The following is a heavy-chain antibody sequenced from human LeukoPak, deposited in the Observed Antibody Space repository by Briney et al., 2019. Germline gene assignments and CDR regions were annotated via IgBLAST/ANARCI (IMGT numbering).Heavy chain of an antibody. V-gene: IGHV4-30-4*01. D-gene: IGHD5-24*01. J-gene: IGHJ6*02. CDR3: ARDPHLQYGSYYYYGMDV. CDR1: GGSISSGDYY. Sequence: SQTLSLTCTVSGGSISSGDYYWSWIRQPPGKGLEWIGYIYYSGSTYYNPSLKSRVTISVDTSKNQFSLKLSSVTAADTAVYYCARDPHLQYGSYYYYGMDVWGQGTTVTVSS. CDR2: IYYSGST.